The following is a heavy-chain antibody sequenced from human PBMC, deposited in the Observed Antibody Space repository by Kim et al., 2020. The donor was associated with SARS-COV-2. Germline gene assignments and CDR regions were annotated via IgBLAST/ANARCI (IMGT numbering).Heavy chain of an antibody. CDR2: INPSGGST. Sequence: ASVKVSCKASGYTFTSYYMHWVRQAPGQGLEWMGIINPSGGSTSYAQKFQGRVTMTRDTSTSTVYMELSSLRSEDTAVYYCATNFEWLPKYFQHWGQGTLVTVSS. J-gene: IGHJ1*01. D-gene: IGHD3-9*01. CDR3: ATNFEWLPKYFQH. V-gene: IGHV1-46*01. CDR1: GYTFTSYY.